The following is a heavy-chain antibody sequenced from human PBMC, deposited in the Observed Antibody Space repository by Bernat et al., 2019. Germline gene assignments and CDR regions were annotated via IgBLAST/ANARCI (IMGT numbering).Heavy chain of an antibody. D-gene: IGHD3-16*01. CDR2: ISYDGSNK. CDR1: GFTFSSYA. CDR3: ARGGGYYYYYMDV. V-gene: IGHV3-30*01. J-gene: IGHJ6*03. Sequence: QVQLVESGGGVVQPGRSLRLPCAASGFTFSSYAMHWVRQAPGKGLEWVAVISYDGSNKYYADSVKGRFTISRDNSKNTLYLQMNSLRAEDTAVYYCARGGGYYYYYMDVWGKGTTVTVSS.